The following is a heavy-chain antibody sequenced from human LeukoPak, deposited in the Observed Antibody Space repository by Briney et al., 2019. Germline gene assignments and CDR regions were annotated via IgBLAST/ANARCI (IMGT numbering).Heavy chain of an antibody. D-gene: IGHD3-10*01. J-gene: IGHJ4*02. V-gene: IGHV4-34*01. CDR3: ARVRPSTSMVRGPSGGYFDY. CDR2: INHSGST. CDR1: GGSFSGYY. Sequence: PSETLSLTCAVYGGSFSGYYWSWIRQPPGKGLEWIGEINHSGSTNYNPSLKSRVTISVDTSKNQFSLKLSSVTAADTAVYYCARVRPSTSMVRGPSGGYFDYWGQGTLVTVSS.